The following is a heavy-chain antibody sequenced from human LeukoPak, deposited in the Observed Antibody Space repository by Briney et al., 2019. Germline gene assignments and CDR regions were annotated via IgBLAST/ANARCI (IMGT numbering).Heavy chain of an antibody. CDR3: AREGDDYGSGSYSPLGY. V-gene: IGHV4-38-2*02. CDR2: IYHSGST. D-gene: IGHD3-10*01. CDR1: GYSISSGYY. J-gene: IGHJ4*02. Sequence: SETLSLTCTVSGYSISSGYYWGWIRQPPGKGLEWIGSIYHSGSTYYNPSLKSRVTISVDTSKNQFSLKLSSVTAADTAVYYCAREGDDYGSGSYSPLGYWGQGTLVTVSS.